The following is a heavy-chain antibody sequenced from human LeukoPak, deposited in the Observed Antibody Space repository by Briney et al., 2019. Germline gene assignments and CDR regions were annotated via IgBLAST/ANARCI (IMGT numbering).Heavy chain of an antibody. Sequence: ASVKVSCKASGYTFTGHYMHWVRQAPGQGLEWMGWINPKNAGTNYAQKFQGRVTMTRDTSTGTAYMELSRVRSDDTAVYYCARDGLVVVVAATDTYFDYWGQGTLVTVSS. CDR1: GYTFTGHY. V-gene: IGHV1-2*02. J-gene: IGHJ4*02. CDR2: INPKNAGT. D-gene: IGHD2-15*01. CDR3: ARDGLVVVVAATDTYFDY.